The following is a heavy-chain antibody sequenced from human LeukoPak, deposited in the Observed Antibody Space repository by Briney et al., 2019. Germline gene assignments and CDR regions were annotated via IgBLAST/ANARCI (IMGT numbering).Heavy chain of an antibody. CDR3: ASERITMVRGVTNFDY. Sequence: PSETLSLTCTVSGGSISSYYWSWIRQPPGKGLEWIGSIYYSGSTYYNPSLKSRVTISVDTSKNQFSLKLSSVTAADTAVYYCASERITMVRGVTNFDYWGQGTLVTVSS. CDR2: IYYSGST. CDR1: GGSISSYY. V-gene: IGHV4-39*07. J-gene: IGHJ4*02. D-gene: IGHD3-10*01.